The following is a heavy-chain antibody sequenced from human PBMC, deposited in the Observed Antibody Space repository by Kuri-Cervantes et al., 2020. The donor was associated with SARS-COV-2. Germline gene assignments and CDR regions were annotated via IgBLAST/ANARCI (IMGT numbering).Heavy chain of an antibody. V-gene: IGHV4-34*01. CDR2: ITHTGTT. CDR1: GSSFSGYY. D-gene: IGHD6-19*01. Sequence: SQTLSLTCVVSGSSFSGYYWSWIRQPPGKGLEWIGEITHTGTTNYNASLKSRVIISLDTSKNQFSLKLSSVTAADTAVYYCAGSSGWYTYYYYGMDVWGQGTTVTVSS. CDR3: AGSSGWYTYYYYGMDV. J-gene: IGHJ6*02.